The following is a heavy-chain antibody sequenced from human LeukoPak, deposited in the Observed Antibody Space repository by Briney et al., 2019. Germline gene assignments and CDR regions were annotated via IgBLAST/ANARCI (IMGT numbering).Heavy chain of an antibody. J-gene: IGHJ5*02. Sequence: SETLSLTCSVSAGSISSTIYYWGWIRQPPGKGLEWNGNIFYSGTTYYNPSLKSPVTISVDTFKNQFSLKLSSVTAADTAVYYCARHALPTPYGDYKRGWFDPWGQGTLVTVSS. CDR2: IFYSGTT. V-gene: IGHV4-39*01. CDR3: ARHALPTPYGDYKRGWFDP. CDR1: AGSISSTIYY. D-gene: IGHD4-17*01.